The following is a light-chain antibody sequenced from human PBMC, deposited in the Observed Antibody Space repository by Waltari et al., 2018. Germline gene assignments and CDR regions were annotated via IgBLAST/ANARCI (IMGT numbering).Light chain of an antibody. V-gene: IGLV1-47*01. CDR3: AAWDDSLRNWV. Sequence: QSVLTQPPSASGTPGQRVSISCSGTSSNIENNFGFWYQQFPGTAPKLLIYRNTHRPSGAPDRFSGSKSGTSASLAISGLRSEDEADYYCAAWDDSLRNWVFGGGTKLTVL. J-gene: IGLJ3*02. CDR2: RNT. CDR1: SSNIENNF.